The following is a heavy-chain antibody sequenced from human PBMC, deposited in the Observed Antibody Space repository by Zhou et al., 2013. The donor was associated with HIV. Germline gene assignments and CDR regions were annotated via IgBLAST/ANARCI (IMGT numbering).Heavy chain of an antibody. CDR1: GGTFSSYA. Sequence: QVQLVQSGAEVKKPGSSVKVSCKASGGTFSSYAISWVRQAPGQGLEWMGRIIPILGIANYAQKFQGRVTITADKSTSTAYMELSSLRSEDTAVYYCARVSRIRCSSTSCPEVGYFDYWGQGTLVTVSS. CDR2: IIPILGIA. V-gene: IGHV1-69*04. CDR3: ARVSRIRCSSTSCPEVGYFDY. D-gene: IGHD2-2*01. J-gene: IGHJ4*02.